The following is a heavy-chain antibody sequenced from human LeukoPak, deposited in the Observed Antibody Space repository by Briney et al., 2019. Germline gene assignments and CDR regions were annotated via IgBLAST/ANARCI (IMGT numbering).Heavy chain of an antibody. CDR3: AREGAYFDY. CDR2: IYYSGST. J-gene: IGHJ4*02. V-gene: IGHV4-59*01. Sequence: SETLSLTCTVSGGSISSYYWSWLRQPPGKGLEWIGYIYYSGSTNYNPSLKSRVTISVDTSKNQFSLKLSSVTAADTAVYYCAREGAYFDYWGQGTLVTVSS. CDR1: GGSISSYY.